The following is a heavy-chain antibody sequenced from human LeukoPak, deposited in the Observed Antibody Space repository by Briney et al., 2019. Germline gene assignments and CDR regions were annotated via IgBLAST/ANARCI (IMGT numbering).Heavy chain of an antibody. CDR1: GFTFSSYA. CDR2: ISGSGGST. D-gene: IGHD6-19*01. J-gene: IGHJ3*02. V-gene: IGHV3-23*01. CDR3: AKDLSGWYRPDAFDI. Sequence: HPGGSLRLSCAASGFTFSSYAMHWVRQAPGKGLEWVSAISGSGGSTYYADSVKGRFTISRDNSKNTLYLQMNSLRAEDTAVYYCAKDLSGWYRPDAFDIWGQGTMVTVSS.